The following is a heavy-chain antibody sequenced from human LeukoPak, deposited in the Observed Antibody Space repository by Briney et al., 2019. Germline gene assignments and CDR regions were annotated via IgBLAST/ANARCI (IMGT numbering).Heavy chain of an antibody. CDR3: ARAAMKSIRAFDI. Sequence: SETLSLTCTVSGGSINNYYWSWIRQPAGKGLEWIGRIYTRGSTNYNPSLKSRVTMSVDTSKNQFSLKLSSVTAADTAVYYCARAAMKSIRAFDIWGQGTMVTVSS. CDR1: GGSINNYY. D-gene: IGHD5-18*01. J-gene: IGHJ3*02. V-gene: IGHV4-4*07. CDR2: IYTRGST.